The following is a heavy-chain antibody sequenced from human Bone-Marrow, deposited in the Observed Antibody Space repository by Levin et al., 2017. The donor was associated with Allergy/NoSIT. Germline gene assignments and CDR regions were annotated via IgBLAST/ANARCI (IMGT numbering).Heavy chain of an antibody. V-gene: IGHV1-2*06. CDR2: INPNNGGT. Sequence: GASVKVSCKAFAYTFVGYYIHWVRQAPGQGLEWMGRINPNNGGTDYAQKFQGRVTMTRSTSIRSAYMELSGLRSDDTAVYYCARGRGSTVFGLSGDFEYWGQGSLVTVSS. J-gene: IGHJ4*02. D-gene: IGHD3/OR15-3a*01. CDR1: AYTFVGYY. CDR3: ARGRGSTVFGLSGDFEY.